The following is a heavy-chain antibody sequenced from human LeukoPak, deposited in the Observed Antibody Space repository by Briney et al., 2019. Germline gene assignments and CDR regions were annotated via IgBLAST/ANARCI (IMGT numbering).Heavy chain of an antibody. J-gene: IGHJ6*02. CDR2: ISYDGSNK. V-gene: IGHV3-30*18. D-gene: IGHD3-10*02. CDR3: AKGQITMIGSYYYGMDV. Sequence: GGSLRFSCAASGFTFSSYGMHWVRQAPGKGLEWVAVISYDGSNKYYADSVKGRFTISRDNSKNTLYLQKNSLRAEDTAVYYCAKGQITMIGSYYYGMDVWGQGTTVTVSS. CDR1: GFTFSSYG.